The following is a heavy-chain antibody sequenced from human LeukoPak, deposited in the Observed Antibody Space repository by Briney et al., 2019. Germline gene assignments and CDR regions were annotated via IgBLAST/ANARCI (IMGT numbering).Heavy chain of an antibody. CDR1: GGSFSGYY. V-gene: IGHV4-34*01. D-gene: IGHD2-2*01. CDR3: ARNLRYCGSTSCYLYYYGMDV. J-gene: IGHJ6*04. Sequence: PSETLSLTCAVYGGSFSGYYWSWIRQPPGKGLEWIGEINHSGSTNYNPSLKSRVTISVDTSKNQFSLKLSSVTAADTAVYYSARNLRYCGSTSCYLYYYGMDVWGKGTTVTVSS. CDR2: INHSGST.